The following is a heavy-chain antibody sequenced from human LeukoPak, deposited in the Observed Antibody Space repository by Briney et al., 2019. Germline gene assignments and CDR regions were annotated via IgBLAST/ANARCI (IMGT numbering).Heavy chain of an antibody. Sequence: PSETLSLTCAVSGYFINNCYYWGWIRQPPGKGLEWIGSIYHSGSTYYNPSLKSRVTISVDTSKNHFSLKLSTVTAADTAVYYCARGIDTSGWYDYWGQGTLVTVSS. CDR2: IYHSGST. V-gene: IGHV4-38-2*01. J-gene: IGHJ4*02. CDR3: ARGIDTSGWYDY. CDR1: GYFINNCYY. D-gene: IGHD6-19*01.